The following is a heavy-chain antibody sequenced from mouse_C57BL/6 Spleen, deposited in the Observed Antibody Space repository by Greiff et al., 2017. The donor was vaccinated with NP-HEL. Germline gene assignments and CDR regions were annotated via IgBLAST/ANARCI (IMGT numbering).Heavy chain of an antibody. J-gene: IGHJ4*01. CDR3: ARGGGLGAMDY. CDR2: ISDGGSYT. CDR1: GFTFSSYA. D-gene: IGHD2-10*02. V-gene: IGHV5-4*01. Sequence: EVQLQESGGGLVKPGGSLKLSCAASGFTFSSYAMSWVRQTPEKRLEWVATISDGGSYTYYPDNVKGRFTISRDNANNNLYLQMSHLKSEDTAMYYCARGGGLGAMDYWGQGTSVTVSS.